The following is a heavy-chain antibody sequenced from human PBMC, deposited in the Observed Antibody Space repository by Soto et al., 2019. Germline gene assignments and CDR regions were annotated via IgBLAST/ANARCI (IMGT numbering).Heavy chain of an antibody. D-gene: IGHD6-19*01. CDR3: AKGGQQWLVTSDFNY. CDR1: GFTFSDYA. V-gene: IGHV3-30*18. CDR2: VSHDGRNT. Sequence: VQLVESGGGVVQPGRSLRLSCAASGFTFSDYAMHWVRQAPGKGLEWVAVVSHDGRNTHYADSVKGRFTISRDSSKNTVSLEMTSLRAEDTSVYYWAKGGQQWLVTSDFNYWGQGALVTVSS. J-gene: IGHJ4*02.